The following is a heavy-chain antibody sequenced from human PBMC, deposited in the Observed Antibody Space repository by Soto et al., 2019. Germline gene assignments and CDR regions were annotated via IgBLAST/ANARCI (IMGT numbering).Heavy chain of an antibody. V-gene: IGHV6-1*01. J-gene: IGHJ4*02. D-gene: IGHD6-13*01. CDR2: TYYRSKWYN. CDR1: GDSVSSNSAA. CDR3: AREGREQQLVGFFDY. Sequence: QSQTLSLTCAISGDSVSSNSAAWNWIRQSPSRGLEWLGRTYYRSKWYNDYAVSVKSRITINPDTSKNQFSLQLNSVTPEDTAVYYCAREGREQQLVGFFDYWGQGTRVTVSS.